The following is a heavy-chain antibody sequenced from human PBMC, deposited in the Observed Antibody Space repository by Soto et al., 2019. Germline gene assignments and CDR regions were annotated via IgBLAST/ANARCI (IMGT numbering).Heavy chain of an antibody. CDR1: GYSFTSYD. D-gene: IGHD6-19*01. J-gene: IGHJ4*02. V-gene: IGHV1-8*01. CDR3: ARGRGWRDY. CDR2: MDPKTGNT. Sequence: ASVKVSCKASGYSFTSYDINWVRQATGRGLEWMGWMDPKTGNTDYGQKFQGRVTMTRNTSISTAYVELSSLTSEDTAVYYCARGRGWRDYWGQGTLVTVSS.